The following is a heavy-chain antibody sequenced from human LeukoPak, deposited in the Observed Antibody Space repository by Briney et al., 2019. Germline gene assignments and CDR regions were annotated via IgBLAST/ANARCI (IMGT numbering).Heavy chain of an antibody. V-gene: IGHV3-30*04. Sequence: GGSLRLSCAASGFTFSSSAMHWVRQAPGKGLEWVAVISYDGSNKYYADSVKGRFTISRDIFKNTLYLQMNSLRTEDTAVYYCARDLGPRYFDWLLLGYWGQGTLVTVSS. CDR2: ISYDGSNK. D-gene: IGHD3-9*01. CDR3: ARDLGPRYFDWLLLGY. J-gene: IGHJ4*02. CDR1: GFTFSSSA.